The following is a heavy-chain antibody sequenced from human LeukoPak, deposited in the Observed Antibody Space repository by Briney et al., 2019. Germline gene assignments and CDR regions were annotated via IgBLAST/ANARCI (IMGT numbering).Heavy chain of an antibody. CDR2: VYYGRSP. D-gene: IGHD6-25*01. Sequence: SQTLSLTCAVSGGSISRSTYYWAWIRQPPGKGLEWIGSVYYGRSPYFNPSLESRATISVDTSKNHFSLKMSSVTAADTAVYYCARSSGTGTFSYWGQGTLVTVSS. V-gene: IGHV4-39*02. CDR3: ARSSGTGTFSY. J-gene: IGHJ4*02. CDR1: GGSISRSTYY.